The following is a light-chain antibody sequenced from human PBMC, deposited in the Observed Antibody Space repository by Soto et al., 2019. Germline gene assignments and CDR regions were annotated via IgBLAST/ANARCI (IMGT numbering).Light chain of an antibody. CDR1: QSVSGSY. CDR2: GAS. Sequence: EIVLTQSPGTLSLSPGERATLSCRASQSVSGSYLAWYQQKPGQAPRLLIYGASSRATGIPDRFSGSGSGTDFTLTISRLEPEDFALYYCQQYSSSLFTFGPGTKVDIK. V-gene: IGKV3-20*01. CDR3: QQYSSSLFT. J-gene: IGKJ3*01.